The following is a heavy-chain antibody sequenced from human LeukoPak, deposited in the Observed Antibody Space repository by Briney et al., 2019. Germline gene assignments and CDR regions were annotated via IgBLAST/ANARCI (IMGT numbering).Heavy chain of an antibody. Sequence: GGSLRLSCAASGFTFSSYSIDWVRQAPGKGLEWLSYVSSSSSTIYYADSVKGRFTISRDNAKNSVYLQMNSLRAEDTAVYYCARVWSSGYTKDYWGQGTLVTVSS. CDR2: VSSSSSTI. V-gene: IGHV3-48*04. CDR1: GFTFSSYS. D-gene: IGHD3-22*01. CDR3: ARVWSSGYTKDY. J-gene: IGHJ4*02.